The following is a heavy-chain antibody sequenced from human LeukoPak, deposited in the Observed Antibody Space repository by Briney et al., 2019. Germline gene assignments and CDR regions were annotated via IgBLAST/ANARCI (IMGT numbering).Heavy chain of an antibody. Sequence: SETLSLTCTVSGGSINSGDYYWVWIRQPPGKGLEWIGSIYYSGSTSYNPSLKSRVTITVDTSKSQFSLKLSSVTAADTAVYYCARGAVRTGPFDYWGQGTLVTVSS. CDR1: GGSINSGDYY. CDR3: ARGAVRTGPFDY. D-gene: IGHD4-17*01. CDR2: IYYSGST. J-gene: IGHJ4*02. V-gene: IGHV4-39*07.